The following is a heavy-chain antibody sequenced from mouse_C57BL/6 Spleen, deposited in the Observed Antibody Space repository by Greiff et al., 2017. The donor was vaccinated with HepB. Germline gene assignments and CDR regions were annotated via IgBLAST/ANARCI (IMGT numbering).Heavy chain of an antibody. J-gene: IGHJ2*01. CDR2: IHPNSGST. Sequence: QVQLQQPGAELVKPGASVKLSCKASGYTFTSYWMHWVKQRPGQGLEWIGMIHPNSGSTNYNEKFKSKATLTVDKSSSTAYMQLSSLTSEDSAVYYCARGEGDFYYFDYWGQGTTLTVSS. D-gene: IGHD3-3*01. CDR3: ARGEGDFYYFDY. V-gene: IGHV1-64*01. CDR1: GYTFTSYW.